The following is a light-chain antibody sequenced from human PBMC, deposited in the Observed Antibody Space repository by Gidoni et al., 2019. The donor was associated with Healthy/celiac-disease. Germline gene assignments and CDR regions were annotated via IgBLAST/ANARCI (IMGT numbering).Light chain of an antibody. Sequence: DIQMTQSPSALSASVGDRVTITCRASQSISSYLTWYQQKPGKAPKLLIYAASILQSGVPSRFSGIGSGTDFTLTISSLQPEDFATYSCQQSYSTPRTFGQGTKLEIK. J-gene: IGKJ2*02. V-gene: IGKV1-39*01. CDR1: QSISSY. CDR3: QQSYSTPRT. CDR2: AAS.